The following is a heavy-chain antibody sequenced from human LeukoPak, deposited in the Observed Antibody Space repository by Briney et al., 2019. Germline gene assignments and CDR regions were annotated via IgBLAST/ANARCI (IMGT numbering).Heavy chain of an antibody. CDR3: AREANTAFDY. D-gene: IGHD2/OR15-2a*01. Sequence: GGSLRLSCVASGFTFCSYWMHWVRQAPGKGLVWVSRINYDGTSTTYADSVKGRFTVSRGNGKKTVSLQINSLRPDDTAVYYCAREANTAFDYWGQGTLVTVSS. V-gene: IGHV3-74*01. CDR2: INYDGTST. J-gene: IGHJ4*02. CDR1: GFTFCSYW.